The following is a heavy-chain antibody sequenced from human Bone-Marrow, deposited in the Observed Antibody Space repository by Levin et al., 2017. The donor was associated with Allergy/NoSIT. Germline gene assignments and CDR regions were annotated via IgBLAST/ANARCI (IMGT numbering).Heavy chain of an antibody. Sequence: ASETLSLTCAISGASVSSNSAAWNWIRQSPSGGLEWLGRTYYRSQWHQDYADSLEGRIIINSDTSKNQFSLLLNSVTPGDTAVYFCARDRDFDLLTGFSHFYFDYWGQGTLVTVSS. CDR2: TYYRSQWHQ. J-gene: IGHJ4*02. CDR1: GASVSSNSAA. D-gene: IGHD3-9*01. V-gene: IGHV6-1*01. CDR3: ARDRDFDLLTGFSHFYFDY.